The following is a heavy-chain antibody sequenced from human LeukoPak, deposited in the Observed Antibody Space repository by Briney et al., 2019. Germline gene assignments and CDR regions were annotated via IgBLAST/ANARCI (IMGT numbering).Heavy chain of an antibody. V-gene: IGHV4-61*08. Sequence: SQTLSLTCAVSGGSISSGGYSWSWIRQPPGKGLEWIGYIYYSGSTNYNPSLKSRVTISVDTSKNQFSLNLSSVTAADTAVYYCARDLLSTAGYFDYWGQGTLVTVSS. CDR2: IYYSGST. CDR1: GGSISSGGYS. CDR3: ARDLLSTAGYFDY. D-gene: IGHD6-19*01. J-gene: IGHJ4*02.